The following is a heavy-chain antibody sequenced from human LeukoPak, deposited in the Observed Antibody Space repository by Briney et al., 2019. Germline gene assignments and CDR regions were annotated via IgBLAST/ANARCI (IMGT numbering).Heavy chain of an antibody. J-gene: IGHJ6*03. V-gene: IGHV1-2*02. CDR2: INPNSGGT. Sequence: ASVKVSCKASGYTVTGYYMHWGGQSPGQGLEWMRWINPNSGGTNYAQKFQGRVTMTRDTSINTSYMALSRLRSDDTAVYYCARGPYYYSYYMDVWGKGTTVTISS. CDR3: ARGPYYYSYYMDV. CDR1: GYTVTGYY.